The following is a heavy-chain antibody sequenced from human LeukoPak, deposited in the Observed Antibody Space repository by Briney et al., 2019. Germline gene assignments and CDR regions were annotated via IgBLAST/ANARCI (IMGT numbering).Heavy chain of an antibody. CDR3: ASLMTTVTIPDY. CDR2: ISGSSTYI. J-gene: IGHJ4*02. CDR1: GFTFSSYS. Sequence: GGSLRLSCAASGFTFSSYSMNSVRQAPGKGLEWVSSISGSSTYIYYADSVKGRFTISRDNAKNSLYLQMNSLRAEDTAVYYCASLMTTVTIPDYWGQGTLVTVSS. V-gene: IGHV3-21*01. D-gene: IGHD4-17*01.